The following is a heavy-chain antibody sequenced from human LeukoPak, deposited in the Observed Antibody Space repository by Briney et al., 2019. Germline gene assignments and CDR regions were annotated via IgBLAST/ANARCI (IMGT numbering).Heavy chain of an antibody. CDR2: INHSGST. CDR3: ARGRTIFGVVIIRENWFDP. Sequence: SETLSLTCAVYGGSFSGYYWSWIRQPPGKGLEWIGEINHSGSTNYNPSLKSRVTISVDTSKNQFSLKLSSVTAADTAVYYCARGRTIFGVVIIRENWFDPWGQGTLVIVSS. CDR1: GGSFSGYY. J-gene: IGHJ5*02. V-gene: IGHV4-34*01. D-gene: IGHD3-3*01.